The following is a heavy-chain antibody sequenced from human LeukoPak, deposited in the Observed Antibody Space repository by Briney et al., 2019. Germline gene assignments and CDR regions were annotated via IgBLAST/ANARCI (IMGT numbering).Heavy chain of an antibody. D-gene: IGHD2/OR15-2a*01. CDR3: AGDTVNSPFVISLDL. V-gene: IGHV3-48*03. Sequence: GGSLRLSCAASGFSLRSSEMNWVRQAPGKGPEWAAHINSADNVEYYTDSVRGRFTMSRDNAKDLLYLQMNSLRDEDTAVYYCAGDTVNSPFVISLDLWGQGVLVTVSS. CDR1: GFSLRSSE. J-gene: IGHJ5*02. CDR2: INSADNVE.